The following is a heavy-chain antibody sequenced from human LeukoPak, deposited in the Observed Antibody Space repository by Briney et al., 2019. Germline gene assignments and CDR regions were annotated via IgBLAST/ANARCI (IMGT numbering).Heavy chain of an antibody. CDR2: ISGSGGST. CDR1: GFTFSSYA. V-gene: IGHV3-23*01. D-gene: IGHD1-1*01. J-gene: IGHJ4*02. CDR3: ARDSGSFDY. Sequence: PGGSLRLSCAASGFTFSSYAMTWVRQAPGKGLEWVSSISGSGGSTYYADSVKGRFTISRDNSKNTLYVQMNSLRDEDTAVYYCARDSGSFDYWGQGTLVTVSS.